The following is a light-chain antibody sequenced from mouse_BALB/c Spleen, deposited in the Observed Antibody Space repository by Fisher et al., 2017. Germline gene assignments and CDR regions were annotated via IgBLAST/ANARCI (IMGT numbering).Light chain of an antibody. CDR2: DTS. V-gene: IGKV4-59*01. J-gene: IGKJ4*01. Sequence: IVLTQSPALMSASPGEKVTMTCSASSSVSSSYMHWYQQKSGTSPKRWIYDTSKLASGVPARFSGSGSGTSYSLTISSVKAEDAATYYCQQWSSSPFTFGSGTKLEIK. CDR3: QQWSSSPFT. CDR1: SSVSSSY.